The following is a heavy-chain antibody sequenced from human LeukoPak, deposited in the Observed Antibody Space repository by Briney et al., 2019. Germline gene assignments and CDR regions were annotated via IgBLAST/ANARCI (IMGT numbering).Heavy chain of an antibody. CDR2: IIPIFGTA. CDR3: ARKGYCSSTSCYYYGMDV. V-gene: IGHV1-69*01. Sequence: SVKVSCKASGGTFSSYAISWVRQAPGQGPEWMGGIIPIFGTANYAQKFQGRVTITADESTSTAYMELSSLRSEDTAVYYCARKGYCSSTSCYYYGMDVWGQGTTVTVSS. CDR1: GGTFSSYA. J-gene: IGHJ6*02. D-gene: IGHD2-2*01.